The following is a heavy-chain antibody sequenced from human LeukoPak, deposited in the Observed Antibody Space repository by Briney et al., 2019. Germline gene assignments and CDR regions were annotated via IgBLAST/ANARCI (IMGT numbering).Heavy chain of an antibody. J-gene: IGHJ4*02. CDR3: ARHGLGELSTDS. CDR1: GFTYSSNW. D-gene: IGHD3-16*02. CDR2: VSGDGSIT. V-gene: IGHV3-74*01. Sequence: PGGSLRLSCAASGFTYSSNWMHWVRQAPRKGLVWVSRVSGDGSITYYADSVKGRFTMSRDNAKNTLYLQMSSLRAEDTAVYYCARHGLGELSTDSWGQGTLVTVSS.